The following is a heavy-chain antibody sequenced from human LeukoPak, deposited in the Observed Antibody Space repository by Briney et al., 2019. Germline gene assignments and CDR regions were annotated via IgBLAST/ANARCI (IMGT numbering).Heavy chain of an antibody. CDR2: INWNGGST. J-gene: IGHJ6*03. CDR3: ARAKQLAHYYYYYMDV. Sequence: GGSLRLSCAASGFTFDDYGMSWVRQAPGKGLEWVSGINWNGGSTGYADSVKGRFTISRDSAKNSLYLQMNSLRAEDTALYYCARAKQLAHYYYYYMDVWGKGTTVTVSS. D-gene: IGHD6-6*01. CDR1: GFTFDDYG. V-gene: IGHV3-20*04.